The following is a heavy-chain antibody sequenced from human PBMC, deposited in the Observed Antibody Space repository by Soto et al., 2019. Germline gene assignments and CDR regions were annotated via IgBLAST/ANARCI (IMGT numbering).Heavy chain of an antibody. CDR1: GCTFTSYY. CDR3: ARGTRVLRFLEWSPGDYGMDV. Sequence: ASVKVSCKASGCTFTSYYMHWVRQAPGQGLEWMGIINPSGGSTSYAQKFQGRVTMTRDTSTSTVYMELSSLRSEDTAVYYCARGTRVLRFLEWSPGDYGMDVWGQGTTVTISS. V-gene: IGHV1-46*01. CDR2: INPSGGST. J-gene: IGHJ6*02. D-gene: IGHD3-3*01.